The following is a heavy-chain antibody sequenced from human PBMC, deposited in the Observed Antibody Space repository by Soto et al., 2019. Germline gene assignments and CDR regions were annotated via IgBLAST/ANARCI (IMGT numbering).Heavy chain of an antibody. CDR1: GFTFSSYG. D-gene: IGHD2-2*01. CDR2: IWYDGSNK. J-gene: IGHJ2*01. CDR3: ARGHIVLVPAAFSYFDL. V-gene: IGHV3-33*01. Sequence: PGGSLRLSCAASGFTFSSYGMHWVRQAPGKGLEWVAVIWYDGSNKYYADSVKGRFTISRDNSKNTLYLQMNSLRAEDTAVYYCARGHIVLVPAAFSYFDLWGRGTLVTVSS.